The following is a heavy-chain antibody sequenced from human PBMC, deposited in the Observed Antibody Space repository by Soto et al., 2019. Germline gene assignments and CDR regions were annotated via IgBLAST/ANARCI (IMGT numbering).Heavy chain of an antibody. J-gene: IGHJ4*02. Sequence: ASVKVSCKASGYTFTSYYIHWLRQAPGQGLEWMGWINHNTGGTNYSQRFQGRVTMTGDTSISTAYMDLTRLTSDDTALYYCASQLAYCGRDCYTEPIDYWGRGTLVIVSS. CDR3: ASQLAYCGRDCYTEPIDY. D-gene: IGHD2-21*02. CDR2: INHNTGGT. V-gene: IGHV1-2*02. CDR1: GYTFTSYY.